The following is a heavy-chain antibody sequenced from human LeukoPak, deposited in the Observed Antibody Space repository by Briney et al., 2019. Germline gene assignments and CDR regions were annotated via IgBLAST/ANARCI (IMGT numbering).Heavy chain of an antibody. D-gene: IGHD3-10*01. J-gene: IGHJ4*02. CDR3: ARLMVYYFDY. Sequence: GASVKVSCKASGYTFTDYYMHWVRQAPGQGFEWMGWINPNDGDTNYAQKFQGRVTMTRDTSISTAHMEVSRLRSDDTAVYYCARLMVYYFDYWGQGTLVTVSS. CDR2: INPNDGDT. V-gene: IGHV1-2*02. CDR1: GYTFTDYY.